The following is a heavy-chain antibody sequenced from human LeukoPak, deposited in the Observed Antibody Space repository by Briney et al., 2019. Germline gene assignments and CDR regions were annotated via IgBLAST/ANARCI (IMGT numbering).Heavy chain of an antibody. CDR1: GFTFSNAW. CDR2: IKTKTDGDRT. CDR3: AGGPARIRY. D-gene: IGHD3-10*01. V-gene: IGHV3-15*01. J-gene: IGHJ4*02. Sequence: GGSLRLSCVVSGFTFSNAWMSWIRQAPGKGLEWVGRIKTKTDGDRTDYAAPVEGRFTISRDDSKNTLSLQMNSLKTEDTAVYYCAGGPARIRYWGQGTLVTVSS.